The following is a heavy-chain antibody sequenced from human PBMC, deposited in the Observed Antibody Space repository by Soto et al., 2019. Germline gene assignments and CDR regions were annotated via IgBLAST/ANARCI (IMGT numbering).Heavy chain of an antibody. Sequence: DVQLVESGGGSVQPGGSLSLSCAATGFTFSYYWMHWVRQAPGKGLVWVSRIHSDGSSTTDADSVKGRFTISRDNAKNTLYLQMNSLRADDTAVYYCARGRWGAFDLWGQGTMVTVAS. CDR1: GFTFSYYW. V-gene: IGHV3-74*01. J-gene: IGHJ3*01. CDR2: IHSDGSST. CDR3: ARGRWGAFDL. D-gene: IGHD3-16*01.